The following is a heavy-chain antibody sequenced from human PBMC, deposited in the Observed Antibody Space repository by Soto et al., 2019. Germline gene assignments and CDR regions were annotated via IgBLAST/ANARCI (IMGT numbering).Heavy chain of an antibody. Sequence: PGGSLRLSCAASGFTFSNAWMSWVRQAPGKGLEWVGRIKSKTDGGTTDYAAPVKGRFTISRDDSKNTLYLQMNSLKTEDTAVYYCTTELYDFWSGYYPIFDYWGQGTLVTVSP. D-gene: IGHD3-3*01. J-gene: IGHJ4*02. CDR1: GFTFSNAW. CDR3: TTELYDFWSGYYPIFDY. V-gene: IGHV3-15*01. CDR2: IKSKTDGGTT.